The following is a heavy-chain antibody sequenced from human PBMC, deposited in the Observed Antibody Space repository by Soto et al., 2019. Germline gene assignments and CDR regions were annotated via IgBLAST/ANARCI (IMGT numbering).Heavy chain of an antibody. Sequence: GESLKISCKGSGYTFTSYWIGWVRQMPGKGLEWMGIIYPGDSDTRYSPSFQGQVTISADKSISTAYLQWSSLKAADTAMYYCARGVNGTLRPSNFDCWGQGNLVTVSS. CDR1: GYTFTSYW. CDR2: IYPGDSDT. D-gene: IGHD1-1*01. J-gene: IGHJ4*02. V-gene: IGHV5-51*01. CDR3: ARGVNGTLRPSNFDC.